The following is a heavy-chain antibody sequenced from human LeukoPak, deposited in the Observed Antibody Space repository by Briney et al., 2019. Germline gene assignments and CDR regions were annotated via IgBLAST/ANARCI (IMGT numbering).Heavy chain of an antibody. V-gene: IGHV4-34*01. CDR2: INQSGST. D-gene: IGHD1-26*01. J-gene: IGHJ6*03. CDR3: ARDGAGNYYMDV. CDR1: GGSFSGYY. Sequence: PSETLSLTCAVYGGSFSGYYWSWIRQPPGKGLEWIGEINQSGSTNHNPSLKSRVTISVDTSKNQFSLKLSSVTAADTAVYYCARDGAGNYYMDVWGTGTTVTVSS.